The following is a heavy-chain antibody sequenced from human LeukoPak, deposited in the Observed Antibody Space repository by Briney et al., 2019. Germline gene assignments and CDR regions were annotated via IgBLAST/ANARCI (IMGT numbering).Heavy chain of an antibody. CDR1: GFTFSSYW. CDR3: ARDLDSGSYSGYYYYGMDV. Sequence: GGSLRLSCAASGFTFSSYWMSWVRQAPGKGLECVANIKQDGSEKYYVGSVRGRFTLSRDNAKNSLYLQMNSLRVEDTAVYYCARDLDSGSYSGYYYYGMDVWGQGTTVTVSS. V-gene: IGHV3-7*01. D-gene: IGHD1-26*01. J-gene: IGHJ6*02. CDR2: IKQDGSEK.